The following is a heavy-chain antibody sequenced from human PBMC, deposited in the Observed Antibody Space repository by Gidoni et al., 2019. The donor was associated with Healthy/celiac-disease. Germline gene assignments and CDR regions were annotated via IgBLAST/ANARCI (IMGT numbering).Heavy chain of an antibody. Sequence: QITLKESGPTLVKPTQTLTLTCTFSGFSLRTSGVGVGWIRQPPGKALEWLALIYWTDDKRYSPSLKSRLTITKDTSKNPVVLTMTNMDPVDTATYYCAHDITAAAGDYFDYWGQGTLVTVSS. CDR1: GFSLRTSGVG. V-gene: IGHV2-5*01. CDR3: AHDITAAAGDYFDY. CDR2: IYWTDDK. J-gene: IGHJ4*02. D-gene: IGHD6-13*01.